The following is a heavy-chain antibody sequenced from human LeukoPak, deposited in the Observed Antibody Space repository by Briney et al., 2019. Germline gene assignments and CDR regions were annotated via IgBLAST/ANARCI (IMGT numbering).Heavy chain of an antibody. Sequence: SETLSLTCAVYGGSFSGYYWSWIRQPPGKGLEWIGEINHSGSTNYNPSLKSRVTISVDTSKKQFSLKLSSVNAADTAVYYCARGSTIRGYYYYYMDVWGKGTTVTVSS. J-gene: IGHJ6*03. D-gene: IGHD2-2*01. V-gene: IGHV4-34*01. CDR3: ARGSTIRGYYYYYMDV. CDR2: INHSGST. CDR1: GGSFSGYY.